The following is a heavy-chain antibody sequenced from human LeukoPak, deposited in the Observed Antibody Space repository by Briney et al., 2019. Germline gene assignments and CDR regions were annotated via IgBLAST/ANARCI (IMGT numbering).Heavy chain of an antibody. J-gene: IGHJ5*02. D-gene: IGHD3-22*01. V-gene: IGHV1-2*02. CDR3: ARDSLYDSSGYYYLWLDP. CDR2: INPNSGGT. CDR1: GYTFTGYY. Sequence: GASVKVSCKASGYTFTGYYMHWVGQAPGQGLEWMGWINPNSGGTNYAQKFQGRVTMTRDTSISTAYMELSGLRSDDTAVYYCARDSLYDSSGYYYLWLDPWGQGTLVTVSS.